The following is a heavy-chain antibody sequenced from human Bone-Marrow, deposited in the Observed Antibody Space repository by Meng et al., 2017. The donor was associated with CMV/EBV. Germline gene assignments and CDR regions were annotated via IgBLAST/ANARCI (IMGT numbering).Heavy chain of an antibody. CDR1: GYTFSNYE. CDR3: ARWGRYCSSTSCRDLGMDV. J-gene: IGHJ6*02. CDR2: MNPNSGNT. Sequence: ASVKVSCKASGYTFSNYEINWVRQATGQGLEWMGWMNPNSGNTAYAQELQGRVTITRNISISTAYMELSSLRSEDTAVYYCARWGRYCSSTSCRDLGMDVWGQGTTVTVSS. V-gene: IGHV1-8*03. D-gene: IGHD2-2*01.